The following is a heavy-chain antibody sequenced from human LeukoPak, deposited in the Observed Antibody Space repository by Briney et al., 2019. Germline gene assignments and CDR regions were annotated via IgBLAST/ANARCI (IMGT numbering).Heavy chain of an antibody. J-gene: IGHJ6*02. CDR1: GFTVSSNY. D-gene: IGHD1-26*01. V-gene: IGHV3-53*01. Sequence: GGSLRLSCAASGFTVSSNYMSWVRQAAGKGLDWVSVIYSGGSTYYADSVNGRFTISRDNSKNTLYLQMNSLRAEDTAVYYCARDQDGGSYPWAHYYYGMDVWGQGTTVTVSS. CDR2: IYSGGST. CDR3: ARDQDGGSYPWAHYYYGMDV.